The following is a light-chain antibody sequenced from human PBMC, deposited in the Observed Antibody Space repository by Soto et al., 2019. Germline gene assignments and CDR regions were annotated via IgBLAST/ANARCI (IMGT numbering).Light chain of an antibody. J-gene: IGLJ3*02. V-gene: IGLV2-11*01. CDR3: CSYAGSYTWV. CDR2: DVS. CDR1: SSDVGGYNY. Sequence: QSALTQPRSVSGSPGQSVTISCTGTSSDVGGYNYVSWYQQHPGKAPKLMIYDVSKRPSGVPDRFSGSKSGNTASLTISGLQAEDEADYYCCSYAGSYTWVFGGG.